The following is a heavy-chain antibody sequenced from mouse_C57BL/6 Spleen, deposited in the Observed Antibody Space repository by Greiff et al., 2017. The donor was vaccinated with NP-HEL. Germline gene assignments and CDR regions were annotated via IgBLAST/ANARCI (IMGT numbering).Heavy chain of an antibody. CDR1: GYAFSSSW. J-gene: IGHJ3*01. Sequence: VQLQQSGPELVKPGASVKISCKASGYAFSSSWMNWVKQRPGKGLEWIGRIYPGDGDTNYNGKFKGKATLTADKSSSTAYMQLSSLTSEDSAVYFCARNYGSIPFAYWGQGTLVTVAA. CDR3: ARNYGSIPFAY. V-gene: IGHV1-82*01. CDR2: IYPGDGDT. D-gene: IGHD1-1*01.